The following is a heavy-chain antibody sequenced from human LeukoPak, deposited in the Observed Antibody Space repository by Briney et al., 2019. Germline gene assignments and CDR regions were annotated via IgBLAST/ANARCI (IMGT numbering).Heavy chain of an antibody. D-gene: IGHD3-22*01. CDR1: GFTFSSYG. V-gene: IGHV3-33*08. Sequence: GGSLRLSCAASGFTFSSYGMHWVRQAPGKGLEWVAVIWYDGSNKYYADPVKGRFTISRDNSKNTLYLQMNSLRAEDTAVYYCARDPVDYYDSSGYYLDYWGQGTLVTVSS. J-gene: IGHJ4*02. CDR3: ARDPVDYYDSSGYYLDY. CDR2: IWYDGSNK.